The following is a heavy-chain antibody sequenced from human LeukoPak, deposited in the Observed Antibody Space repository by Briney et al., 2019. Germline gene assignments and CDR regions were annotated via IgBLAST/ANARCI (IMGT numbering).Heavy chain of an antibody. D-gene: IGHD6-19*01. J-gene: IGHJ5*02. Sequence: GASVKVSCKASGGTFSSYAISWVRQAPGQGLEWMGGIIPIFGIANYAQKFQGRVTITADKSTSTAYMELSSLRSEDTAVYYCARGPIAVAGRENWFDPWGQGTLVTVSS. V-gene: IGHV1-69*10. CDR2: IIPIFGIA. CDR1: GGTFSSYA. CDR3: ARGPIAVAGRENWFDP.